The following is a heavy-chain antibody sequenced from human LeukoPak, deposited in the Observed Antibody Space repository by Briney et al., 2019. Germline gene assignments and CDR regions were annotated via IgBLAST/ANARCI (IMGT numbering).Heavy chain of an antibody. CDR1: GFTFDSYW. CDR2: IKEDGSEK. D-gene: IGHD1-26*01. Sequence: GGSLRLSSTASGFTFDSYWMSWVRQAPGKGLEWVANIKEDGSEKYYVDSVKGRFTISRDNAKNSVSLQMNSLRAEDTAVYYCARDSYSGSPSWGQGTLVTVSS. V-gene: IGHV3-7*04. CDR3: ARDSYSGSPS. J-gene: IGHJ5*02.